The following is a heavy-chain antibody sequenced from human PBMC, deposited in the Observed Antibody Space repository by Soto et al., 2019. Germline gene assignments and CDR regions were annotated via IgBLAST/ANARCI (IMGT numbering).Heavy chain of an antibody. CDR2: ISVYNGNT. CDR3: ARVSYFPYYFYHGLDV. CDR1: GYTFTSYG. J-gene: IGHJ6*02. D-gene: IGHD2-21*01. Sequence: ASVKVSCKASGYTFTSYGISWVRQAPGQGLEWMGWISVYNGNTNYAEKVQDRVPMATDTSTSTAYMELRSLRSDDTAVYYCARVSYFPYYFYHGLDVWGQGTTVTVS. V-gene: IGHV1-18*04.